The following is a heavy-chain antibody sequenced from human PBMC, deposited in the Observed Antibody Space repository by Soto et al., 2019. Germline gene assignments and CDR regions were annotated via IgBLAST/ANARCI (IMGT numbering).Heavy chain of an antibody. CDR3: AKRQSFDFWSGYLPFFDY. CDR2: IWYDGSNK. Sequence: GGSLRLSCAASGFTFSSYGMHWVRQAPGKGLEWVAVIWYDGSNKYYADSVKGRFTISRDDSKNTLYLHMSSLRVEDTAIYYCAKRQSFDFWSGYLPFFDYWGQGTPVTVSS. V-gene: IGHV3-33*06. J-gene: IGHJ4*02. D-gene: IGHD3-3*01. CDR1: GFTFSSYG.